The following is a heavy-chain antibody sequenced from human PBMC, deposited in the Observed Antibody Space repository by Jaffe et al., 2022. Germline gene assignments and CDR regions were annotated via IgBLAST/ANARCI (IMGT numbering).Heavy chain of an antibody. CDR1: GGTFSSYA. V-gene: IGHV1-69*05. Sequence: QVQLVQSGAEVKKPGSSVKVSCKASGGTFSSYAISWVRQAPGQGLEWMGGIIPIFGTANYAQKFQGRVTITTDESTSTAYMELSSLRSEDTAVYYCARDLGDYGDYRKANWYFDLWGRGTLVTVSS. CDR2: IIPIFGTA. D-gene: IGHD4-17*01. J-gene: IGHJ2*01. CDR3: ARDLGDYGDYRKANWYFDL.